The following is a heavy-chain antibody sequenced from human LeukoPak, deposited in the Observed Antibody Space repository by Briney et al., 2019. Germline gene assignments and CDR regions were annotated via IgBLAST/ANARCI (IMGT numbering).Heavy chain of an antibody. V-gene: IGHV4-61*01. D-gene: IGHD3-22*01. Sequence: PSETLSLTCTVSGDSVSRSSYYWTWLRQPPGKGLEWIGYIYYIGSTNYNPSLKSRLTMSVDTSKNQFSLRLSSVIAADTAVYYCARYLDSTGSFDFWGQGTLVTVSS. CDR3: ARYLDSTGSFDF. CDR2: IYYIGST. J-gene: IGHJ4*02. CDR1: GDSVSRSSYY.